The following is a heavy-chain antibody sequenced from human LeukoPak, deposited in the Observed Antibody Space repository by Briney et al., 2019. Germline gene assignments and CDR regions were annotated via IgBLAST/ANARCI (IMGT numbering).Heavy chain of an antibody. D-gene: IGHD3-22*01. Sequence: PSETLSLTCTVSGGSISSYYWSWIRQPPGKGLEWIGYIYYSGSTNYNPSLKSRVTISVDTSKNQFSLKLSSVTAADTAVYYCARGGYDSSGYFNAFDIWGQGTMVTVSS. J-gene: IGHJ3*02. CDR2: IYYSGST. CDR3: ARGGYDSSGYFNAFDI. V-gene: IGHV4-59*01. CDR1: GGSISSYY.